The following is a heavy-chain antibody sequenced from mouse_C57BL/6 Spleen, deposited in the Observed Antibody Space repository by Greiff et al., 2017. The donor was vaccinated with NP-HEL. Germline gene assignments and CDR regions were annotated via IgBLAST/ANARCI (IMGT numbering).Heavy chain of an antibody. D-gene: IGHD2-1*01. CDR2: IDPSDSYI. CDR3: ARRGTTLMDY. J-gene: IGHJ4*01. V-gene: IGHV1-69*01. CDR1: GYTFTSYW. Sequence: VQLQQPGAELVMPGASVKLSCKASGYTFTSYWMHWVKQRPGQGLEWIGEIDPSDSYINYNEKFKGKSTLTVDKSYRTAYMQLSSLTTEDSSVYDCARRGTTLMDYWGQGTSVTVSS.